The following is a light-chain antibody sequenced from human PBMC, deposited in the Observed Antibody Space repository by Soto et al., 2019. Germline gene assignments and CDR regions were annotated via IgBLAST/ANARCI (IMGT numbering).Light chain of an antibody. V-gene: IGLV2-14*01. Sequence: QSALTQPASVSGSPGQSITISCTGTSSDVGGYNVVSWYQQHPVKAPKLVIFEVSNRPSGVSNRFSGSKSGNTASLTISGLQAEDEGEYYCGSYSSSNYYVVFGGGTKLTVL. J-gene: IGLJ2*01. CDR3: GSYSSSNYYVV. CDR2: EVS. CDR1: SSDVGGYNV.